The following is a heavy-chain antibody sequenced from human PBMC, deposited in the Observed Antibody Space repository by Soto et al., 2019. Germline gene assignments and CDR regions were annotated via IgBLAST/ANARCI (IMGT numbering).Heavy chain of an antibody. V-gene: IGHV3-33*01. Sequence: QVQLVESGGGVVQPGRSLRLSCATSGFTFSSYGMHWVRQGPGKGLEWVAVIWYDGTNKYYADSVNGRFTISRDDSKNPRYLQMNSLRAEDTAVYYCARGPMTTVTTWGDWYFDLWGRGTLVTVSS. CDR1: GFTFSSYG. CDR3: ARGPMTTVTTWGDWYFDL. D-gene: IGHD4-17*01. J-gene: IGHJ2*01. CDR2: IWYDGTNK.